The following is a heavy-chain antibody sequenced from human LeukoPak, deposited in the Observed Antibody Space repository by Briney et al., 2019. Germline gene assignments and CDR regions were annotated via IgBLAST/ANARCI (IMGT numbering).Heavy chain of an antibody. CDR1: GFTVSGTY. CDR2: IYSAGDT. J-gene: IGHJ5*02. D-gene: IGHD3-22*01. CDR3: ARPPNYDSNT. Sequence: GGSLRLSCAASGFTVSGTYMSWVRQAPGKGLEWVSVIYSAGDTFSADSVKGRFTISRDNSKNTVYLQMDSLRAEDTAVYYCARPPNYDSNTWGQGTLVTVSS. V-gene: IGHV3-53*05.